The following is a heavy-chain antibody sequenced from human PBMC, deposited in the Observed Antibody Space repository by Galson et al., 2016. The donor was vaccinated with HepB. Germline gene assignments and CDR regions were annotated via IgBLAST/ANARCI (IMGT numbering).Heavy chain of an antibody. V-gene: IGHV3-21*01. CDR1: GFTFSAYS. J-gene: IGHJ4*02. D-gene: IGHD2-21*02. CDR3: VRGRTATPGYFDS. Sequence: SLRLSCAASGFTFSAYSMTWVRQAPGKGLEWVSSISSTSTYIFYAVSVKGRFTISRDNTKNSLYLQMNSLRAEDTAVYYCVRGRTATPGYFDSWGQGTPVTVST. CDR2: ISSTSTYI.